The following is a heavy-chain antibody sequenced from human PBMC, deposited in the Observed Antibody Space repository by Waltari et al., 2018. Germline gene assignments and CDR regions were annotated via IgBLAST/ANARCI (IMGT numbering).Heavy chain of an antibody. D-gene: IGHD6-13*01. V-gene: IGHV4-38-2*01. CDR1: GYSISSGYY. CDR2: IYHSGST. CDR3: ARRAAITAAGPTYYMDV. Sequence: QVQLQESGPGLVKPSETLSLTCAVSGYSISSGYYWGWIRQPPGKGLEWIGNIYHSGSTHYNPSLKSRVTISVDTSKNQFSLKLSSVTAADTAAYYCARRAAITAAGPTYYMDVWGKGTTVTVSS. J-gene: IGHJ6*03.